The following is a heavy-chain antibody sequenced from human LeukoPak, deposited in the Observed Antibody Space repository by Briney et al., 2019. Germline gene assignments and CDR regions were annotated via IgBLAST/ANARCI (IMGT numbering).Heavy chain of an antibody. CDR2: IKQDGSEK. J-gene: IGHJ6*03. D-gene: IGHD2-2*01. V-gene: IGHV3-7*01. CDR3: ARGVENYYYYYMDV. Sequence: GGSLRLSCAASGFTFSSYWMSWVRQAPGKGLEWVANIKQDGSEKYYVDSVKGRFTISRDNARNSLYLQMNSLRAEDTAVYYCARGVENYYYYYMDVWGKRTTVTVSS. CDR1: GFTFSSYW.